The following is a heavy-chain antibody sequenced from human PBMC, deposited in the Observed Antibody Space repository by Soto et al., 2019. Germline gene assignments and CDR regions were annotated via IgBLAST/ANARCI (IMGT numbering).Heavy chain of an antibody. CDR1: GGTFSSYA. V-gene: IGHV1-69*13. J-gene: IGHJ4*02. Sequence: SVKVSCKASGGTFSSYAISWVRQAPGQGLEWMGGIIPIFGTANYAQKFQGRVTITADESTSTAYMELSSLRSEDTAVYYCARVPDSSGWSFHFDYWGQGTLVTVSS. CDR2: IIPIFGTA. CDR3: ARVPDSSGWSFHFDY. D-gene: IGHD6-19*01.